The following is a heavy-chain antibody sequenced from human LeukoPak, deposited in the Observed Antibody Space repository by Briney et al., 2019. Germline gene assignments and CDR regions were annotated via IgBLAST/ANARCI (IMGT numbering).Heavy chain of an antibody. J-gene: IGHJ4*02. D-gene: IGHD2-2*02. Sequence: GGSLRLSCAASGFTFSSYGMHWVRQAPGKGLEWVAVISYDGSNKYYANSVKGRFTISRDNSKNTLYLQMGSLRAEDMAVYYCARAPRYCSSTSCYTGYLVYWGQGTLVTVSS. CDR2: ISYDGSNK. V-gene: IGHV3-30*03. CDR1: GFTFSSYG. CDR3: ARAPRYCSSTSCYTGYLVY.